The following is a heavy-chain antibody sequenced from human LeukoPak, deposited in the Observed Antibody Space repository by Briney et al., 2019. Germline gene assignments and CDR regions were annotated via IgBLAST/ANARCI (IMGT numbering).Heavy chain of an antibody. D-gene: IGHD6-19*01. V-gene: IGHV1-18*01. J-gene: IGHJ6*02. CDR3: ARELDKPIAVHYYYGMDV. CDR1: GYTFTSYG. Sequence: ASVKVSCKASGYTFTSYGISWVRRAPGQGLEWMGWISAYNGNTNYAQKLQGRVTMTTDTSTSTAYMELRSLRSDDTAVYYCARELDKPIAVHYYYGMDVWGQGTTVTVSS. CDR2: ISAYNGNT.